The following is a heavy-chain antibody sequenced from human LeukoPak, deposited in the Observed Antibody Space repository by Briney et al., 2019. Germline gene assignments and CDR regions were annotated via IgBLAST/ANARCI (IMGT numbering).Heavy chain of an antibody. J-gene: IGHJ4*02. V-gene: IGHV3-23*01. CDR1: GFTFSSHG. CDR3: EKVLVGTTCFEY. CDR2: ISGRGGST. Sequence: KAGGSLRLSCAASGFTFSSHGMSWVRQAPGKGLEWASAISGRGGSTFYADSVKGRFTMFRDNSKNTLYLQMNSLRAEDTAVYYCEKVLVGTTCFEYWGQGTLVTVSS. D-gene: IGHD1-7*01.